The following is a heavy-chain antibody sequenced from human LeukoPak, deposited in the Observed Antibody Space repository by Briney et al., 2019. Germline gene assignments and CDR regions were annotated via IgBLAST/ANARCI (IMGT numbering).Heavy chain of an antibody. CDR1: GFTFSSYE. CDR3: ARDPYSSSWFDY. V-gene: IGHV3-48*03. D-gene: IGHD6-13*01. CDR2: ISSSGSTI. J-gene: IGHJ4*02. Sequence: GGSLRLSCAASGFTFSSYEMNWVRQAPGKGLEWVLYISSSGSTIYYADSVKGRFTISRDNAKNSLYLQMNSLRAEDTAVYYCARDPYSSSWFDYWGQGTLVTVSS.